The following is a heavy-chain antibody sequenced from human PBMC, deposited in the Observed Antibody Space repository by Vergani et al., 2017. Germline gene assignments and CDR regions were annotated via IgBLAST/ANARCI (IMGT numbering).Heavy chain of an antibody. CDR1: GFTFSSYW. CDR3: ARDVSKFYYGSGSYYNANWFDP. D-gene: IGHD3-10*01. J-gene: IGHJ5*02. CDR2: IKQDGSEK. Sequence: EVQLVESGGGLVQPGGSLRLSCAASGFTFSSYWMSWVRQAPGKGLEWVANIKQDGSEKYYVDSVKGRFTIARDNAKNSLYLQMNSLRAEATAVYYCARDVSKFYYGSGSYYNANWFDPWGQGTLVTVSS. V-gene: IGHV3-7*01.